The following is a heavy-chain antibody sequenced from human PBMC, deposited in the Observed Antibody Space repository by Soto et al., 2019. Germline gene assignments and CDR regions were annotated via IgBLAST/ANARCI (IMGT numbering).Heavy chain of an antibody. CDR3: ARSPRSIVASEIHF. D-gene: IGHD1-26*01. CDR2: IYYSGST. Sequence: SETLSLTCTVSSAPVSSSTYTWGWIRQPPGKGLEWIGYIYYSGSTNYNPSLKSRVTISVDKSKNHFSLKLSSVTAADTAVYYCARSPRSIVASEIHFWGQGLLVTVPS. V-gene: IGHV4-61*05. CDR1: SAPVSSSTYT. J-gene: IGHJ4*01.